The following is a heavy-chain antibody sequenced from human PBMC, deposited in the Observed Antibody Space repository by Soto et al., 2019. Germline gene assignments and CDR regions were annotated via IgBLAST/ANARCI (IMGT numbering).Heavy chain of an antibody. D-gene: IGHD6-19*01. CDR3: AKGKISSGWLLDY. J-gene: IGHJ4*02. Sequence: EVQLLESGGGLVQPGGSLRLPCAASGFTFSRYVMSWVRQAPGKGLEWVSGISGSGGSTYHADSVKGRFTISRDNSKNTLYLQMNSLRAEDTAIYYCAKGKISSGWLLDYWGQGTLVTVSS. CDR1: GFTFSRYV. V-gene: IGHV3-23*01. CDR2: ISGSGGST.